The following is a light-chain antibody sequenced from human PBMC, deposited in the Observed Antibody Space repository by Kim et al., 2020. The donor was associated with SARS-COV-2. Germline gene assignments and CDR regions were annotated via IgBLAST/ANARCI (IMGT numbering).Light chain of an antibody. Sequence: SPGGEVTIAYAVANIVVGGENYVPWYQQHPGKPPNLMIYDLSKRPSGVPDRFSGSKSGSTASLTISGLQDEEEADYYCCSYAYSWVFGGGTQLTVL. CDR2: DLS. CDR3: CSYAYSWV. J-gene: IGLJ3*02. CDR1: NIVVGGENY. V-gene: IGLV2-11*01.